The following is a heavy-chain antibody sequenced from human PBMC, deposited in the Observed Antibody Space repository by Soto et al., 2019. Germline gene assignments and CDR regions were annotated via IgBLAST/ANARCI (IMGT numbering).Heavy chain of an antibody. CDR2: ISYDGSNK. CDR1: GFTFSSYG. CDR3: AKDVLRFLEWLAFYGMDV. Sequence: PGWSLRLSCAASGFTFSSYGMHWVRQAPGKGLEWVAVISYDGSNKYYADSVKGRFTISRDNSKNTLYLQMNSLRAEDTAVYYCAKDVLRFLEWLAFYGMDVWGQGTTVTVSS. J-gene: IGHJ6*02. D-gene: IGHD3-3*01. V-gene: IGHV3-30*18.